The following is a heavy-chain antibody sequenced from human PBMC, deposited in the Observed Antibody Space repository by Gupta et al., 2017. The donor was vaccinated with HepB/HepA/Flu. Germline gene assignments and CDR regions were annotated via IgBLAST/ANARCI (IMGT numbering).Heavy chain of an antibody. D-gene: IGHD3-3*01. CDR2: MNPNSGNT. J-gene: IGHJ4*02. V-gene: IGHV1-8*01. Sequence: QVQLVQSGAEVKKPGASVKVSCKASGCTFTSYDINWVRQATGQGLEWMGWMNPNSGNTGYAQKFQGRVTMTRNTSISTAYMELSSLRSEDTAVYYCARASNYYDFWSGYRPTNFDYWGQGTLVTVSS. CDR1: GCTFTSYD. CDR3: ARASNYYDFWSGYRPTNFDY.